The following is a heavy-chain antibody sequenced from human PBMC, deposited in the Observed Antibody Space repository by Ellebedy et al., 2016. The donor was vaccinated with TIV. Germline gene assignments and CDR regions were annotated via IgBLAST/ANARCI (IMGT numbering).Heavy chain of an antibody. Sequence: ASVKVSCKASGYTFTSHGISWVRQAPGQGLEWMGWISAYNGNTNYAQKLQGRVTMTTDTSTSTAYMELRSLRSDDTAVYYCARDGSGWPNWYFDLWGRGTLVTVSS. CDR3: ARDGSGWPNWYFDL. CDR1: GYTFTSHG. J-gene: IGHJ2*01. CDR2: ISAYNGNT. V-gene: IGHV1-18*04. D-gene: IGHD6-19*01.